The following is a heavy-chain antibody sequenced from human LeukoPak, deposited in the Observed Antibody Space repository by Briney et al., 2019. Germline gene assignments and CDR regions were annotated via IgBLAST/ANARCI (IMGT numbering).Heavy chain of an antibody. V-gene: IGHV3-30*18. CDR3: AKRGDSSGYAFDI. CDR1: GFTFSSYG. J-gene: IGHJ3*02. Sequence: GGSLRLSCAASGFTFSSYGMHWVRQAPGKGLEWVAALSYDGSNKYYADSVKGRFTISRDNSKNTLYLQMNSPRAEDTAVYYCAKRGDSSGYAFDIWGQGTMVTVSS. CDR2: LSYDGSNK. D-gene: IGHD3-22*01.